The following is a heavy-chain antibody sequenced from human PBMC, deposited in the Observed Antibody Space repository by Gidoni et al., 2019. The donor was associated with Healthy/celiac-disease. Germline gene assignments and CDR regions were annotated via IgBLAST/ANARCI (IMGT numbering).Heavy chain of an antibody. V-gene: IGHV4-34*01. CDR2: INHSGST. CDR3: ARGYSSGWLPFNY. J-gene: IGHJ4*02. Sequence: QVQLQQCGPGLLKPSETLSLSCAVYGGSFSGYYWSWIRQPPGKGLEWIGEINHSGSTNHNPSLKSRVTISVDTSKNQFSLKLSSVTAADTAVYYCARGYSSGWLPFNYWGQGTLVTVSS. CDR1: GGSFSGYY. D-gene: IGHD6-19*01.